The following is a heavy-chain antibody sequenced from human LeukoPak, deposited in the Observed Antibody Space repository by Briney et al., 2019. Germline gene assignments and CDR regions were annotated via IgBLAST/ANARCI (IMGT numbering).Heavy chain of an antibody. CDR2: IYTSGST. Sequence: PSETLSLTCTVSGGSISSGSYYWSWIRQPAGKGLEWIGRIYTSGSTNYNPSLKSRVTISVDTSKNQFSLKLSSVTAADTAVYYCARESAYQAGDPAGYFDYWGQGTLVTVSS. CDR3: ARESAYQAGDPAGYFDY. J-gene: IGHJ4*02. D-gene: IGHD7-27*01. V-gene: IGHV4-61*02. CDR1: GGSISSGSYY.